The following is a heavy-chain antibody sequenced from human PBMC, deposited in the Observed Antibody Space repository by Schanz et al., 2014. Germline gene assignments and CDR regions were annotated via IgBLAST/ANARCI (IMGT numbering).Heavy chain of an antibody. D-gene: IGHD2-2*01. CDR3: ARDRRRYCSTASCLHDNWFDP. J-gene: IGHJ5*02. Sequence: QGQLVQSGPEVKEPGASVKVSCEASRYTFNTYGLNWVRQAPGQGLEWMGWISAYTNNTNYAQKVQGRVTMTTDTSTGPAYMEPRSLRSDDTAVYYCARDRRRYCSTASCLHDNWFDPWGQGTLVIVSS. V-gene: IGHV1-18*01. CDR2: ISAYTNNT. CDR1: RYTFNTYG.